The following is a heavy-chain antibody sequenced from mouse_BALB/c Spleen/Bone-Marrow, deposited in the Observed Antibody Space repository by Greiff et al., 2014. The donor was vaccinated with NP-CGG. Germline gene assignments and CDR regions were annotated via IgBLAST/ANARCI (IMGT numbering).Heavy chain of an antibody. CDR2: ISNGGTYT. J-gene: IGHJ4*01. CDR1: GFTFSDFY. D-gene: IGHD1-1*02. CDR3: ARSGERYGAMDY. V-gene: IGHV5-4*02. Sequence: EVKLVESGGGLVKPGGSLELSCAASGFTFSDFYMFWFRQTPEKRLEWVATISNGGTYTYYPDSVKGRFTISRDNAKNNLYLQMSSLKSEDTAMYYCARSGERYGAMDYWGQGTSVTVTS.